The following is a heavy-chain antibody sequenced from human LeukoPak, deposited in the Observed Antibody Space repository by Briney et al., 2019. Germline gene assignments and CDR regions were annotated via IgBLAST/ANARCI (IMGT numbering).Heavy chain of an antibody. D-gene: IGHD6-6*01. CDR3: ASSSSSLDYYYYYGMDV. V-gene: IGHV3-53*01. CDR2: IYSGGST. J-gene: IGHJ6*02. CDR1: GSTVSSNY. Sequence: GESLRLSCAASGSTVSSNYMSWVRQAPGKGLEWVSVIYSGGSTYYADSVKGRFTISRDNSKNTLYLQMDSLRAEDTAVYYCASSSSSLDYYYYYGMDVWGQGTTVTVSS.